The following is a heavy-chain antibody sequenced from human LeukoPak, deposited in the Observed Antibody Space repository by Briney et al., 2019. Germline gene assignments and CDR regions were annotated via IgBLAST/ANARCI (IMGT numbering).Heavy chain of an antibody. Sequence: ASLKVSCKASGYTFSNYGISWVRQAPGQGLEWMGWISAYNGNTNYAQKVQGRVTMTTDTSTSTVHMELRSLISDDTAMYYCARVGSGWSIEYWGQGTLVTVSS. CDR2: ISAYNGNT. J-gene: IGHJ4*02. CDR3: ARVGSGWSIEY. V-gene: IGHV1-18*01. D-gene: IGHD6-19*01. CDR1: GYTFSNYG.